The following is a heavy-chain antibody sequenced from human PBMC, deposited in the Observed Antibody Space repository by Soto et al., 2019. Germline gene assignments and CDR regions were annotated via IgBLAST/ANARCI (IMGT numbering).Heavy chain of an antibody. D-gene: IGHD2-2*01. CDR3: ARLGEYYQSLDP. CDR2: INHSGST. J-gene: IGHJ5*02. Sequence: SETLSLTCAVYGGSFSGYYWSWLRQPPGKGLEWIGEINHSGSTNYNPSLKSRVTLSLETSKSQFSLRLSSVTASDTAVYYCARLGEYYQSLDPWGQGTLVTVSS. CDR1: GGSFSGYY. V-gene: IGHV4-34*01.